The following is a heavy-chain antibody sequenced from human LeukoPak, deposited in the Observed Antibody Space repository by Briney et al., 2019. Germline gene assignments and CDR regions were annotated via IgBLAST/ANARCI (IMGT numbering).Heavy chain of an antibody. J-gene: IGHJ4*02. CDR2: ISAYNGNT. V-gene: IGHV1-18*04. CDR1: GYTFTSYG. Sequence: GASVKVSCKASGYTFTSYGISWVRQAPGQGLEWMGWISAYNGNTNYAQKLQGRVTMTTDTSTSTAYMELRSLRSDDTAMYYCARLRDIVVVPAAFLDYWGQGTLVTVSS. D-gene: IGHD2-2*01. CDR3: ARLRDIVVVPAAFLDY.